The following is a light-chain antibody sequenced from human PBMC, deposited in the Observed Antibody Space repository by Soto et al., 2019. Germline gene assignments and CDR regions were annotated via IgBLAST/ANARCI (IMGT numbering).Light chain of an antibody. Sequence: DIQMTQSPSTLSASVGDRVTITCRASQSISSWLAWYQQKPGKAPKLLIYKASSLESGVPSRFSGSGSGTEFTLTISSLHPDDFANYYCQQYNSYSWTFGQGTKVEIK. J-gene: IGKJ1*01. CDR2: KAS. CDR1: QSISSW. CDR3: QQYNSYSWT. V-gene: IGKV1-5*03.